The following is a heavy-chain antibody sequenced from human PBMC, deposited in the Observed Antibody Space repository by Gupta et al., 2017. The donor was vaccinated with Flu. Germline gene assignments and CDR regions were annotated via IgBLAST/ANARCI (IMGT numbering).Heavy chain of an antibody. J-gene: IGHJ4*02. CDR3: ARFNYDYVWGSYRFDY. D-gene: IGHD3-16*02. Sequence: PPGKGLEWIGEINHSGSTNYNPSLKSRVTISVDTSKNQFSLKLSSVTAADTAVYYCARFNYDYVWGSYRFDYWGQGTLVTVSS. CDR2: INHSGST. V-gene: IGHV4-34*01.